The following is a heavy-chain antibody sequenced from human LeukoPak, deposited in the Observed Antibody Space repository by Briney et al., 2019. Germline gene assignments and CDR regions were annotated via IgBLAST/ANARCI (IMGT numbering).Heavy chain of an antibody. Sequence: ASVTVSCKASGYTFTSYDINWVRQATGQGLEWMGWMNPNSGNTGYAQKFQGRVTMTRNTSISTAYMELSSLRSEDTAVYYCARGISFWSGYYTDYWGQGTLVTVSS. V-gene: IGHV1-8*01. CDR2: MNPNSGNT. D-gene: IGHD3-3*01. CDR3: ARGISFWSGYYTDY. J-gene: IGHJ4*02. CDR1: GYTFTSYD.